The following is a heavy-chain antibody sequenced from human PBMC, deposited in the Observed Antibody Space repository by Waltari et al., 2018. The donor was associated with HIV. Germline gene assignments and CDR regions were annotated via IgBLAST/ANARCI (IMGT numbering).Heavy chain of an antibody. V-gene: IGHV4-39*01. CDR1: GGSISSSSYY. Sequence: QLQLQESGPGLVKPSETLSLTCTVSGGSISSSSYYWGWLRQPPGKGLEWIGSIYYSGSTYYNPSLKSRVTISVDTSKNQFSLKLSSVTAADTAVYYCARAVISDYGDYRPLDAFDIWGQGTMVTVSS. CDR2: IYYSGST. J-gene: IGHJ3*02. CDR3: ARAVISDYGDYRPLDAFDI. D-gene: IGHD4-17*01.